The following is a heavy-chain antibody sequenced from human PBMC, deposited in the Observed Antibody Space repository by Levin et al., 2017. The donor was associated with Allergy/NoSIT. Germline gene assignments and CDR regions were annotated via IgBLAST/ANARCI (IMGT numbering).Heavy chain of an antibody. CDR1: GGTFSSYA. J-gene: IGHJ4*02. Sequence: VASVKVSCKASGGTFSSYAISWVRQAPGQGLEWMGGIIPIFGTANYAQKFQGRVTITADESTSTAYMELSSLRSEDTAVYYCARVKPLGYCSGGSCYSEFSYWGQGTLVTVSS. V-gene: IGHV1-69*13. CDR3: ARVKPLGYCSGGSCYSEFSY. CDR2: IIPIFGTA. D-gene: IGHD2-15*01.